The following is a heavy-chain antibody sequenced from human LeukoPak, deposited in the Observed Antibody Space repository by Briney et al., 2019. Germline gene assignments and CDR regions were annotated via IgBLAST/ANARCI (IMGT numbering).Heavy chain of an antibody. J-gene: IGHJ3*02. CDR3: ARGIEDSSSWYDRGLLGAFDI. CDR2: TYYRSKWYN. Sequence: SQTLSLTCAISGDSVSSNSAAWNWIRQSPSRGLEWLGRTYYRSKWYNDYAVSVKSRITINPDTSKNQFSLQLNSVTPEDTAVYYCARGIEDSSSWYDRGLLGAFDIWGQGTMVTVSS. D-gene: IGHD6-13*01. V-gene: IGHV6-1*01. CDR1: GDSVSSNSAA.